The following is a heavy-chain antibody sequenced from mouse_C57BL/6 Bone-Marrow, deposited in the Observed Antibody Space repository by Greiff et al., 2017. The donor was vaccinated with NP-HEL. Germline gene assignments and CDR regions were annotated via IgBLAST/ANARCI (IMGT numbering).Heavy chain of an antibody. Sequence: QVQLQQSGPGLVQPSQCLSITCTVSGFSLTSYGVHWVRQSPGKGLEWLGVIWSGGSTDYNAACISRLSISKDNSKSQVFFKMNSLQADDTAIYYCASLNYGFAYGGQGTLVTVSA. CDR3: ASLNYGFAY. CDR1: GFSLTSYG. D-gene: IGHD2-1*01. J-gene: IGHJ3*01. V-gene: IGHV2-2*01. CDR2: IWSGGST.